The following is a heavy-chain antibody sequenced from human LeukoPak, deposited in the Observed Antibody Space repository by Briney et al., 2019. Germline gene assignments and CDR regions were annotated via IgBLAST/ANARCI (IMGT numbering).Heavy chain of an antibody. V-gene: IGHV3-7*01. J-gene: IGHJ4*02. CDR2: IKQDGSEK. CDR3: ARVFGGSGTN. Sequence: GGSLRLSCAASGFIFSSYWMSWVRQAPGKGLEWVANIKQDGSEKYYVDSVKGRFTISRDNAKNSLYLQMNSLRAEDTAVYYCARVFGGSGTNWGQGTLVTVSS. CDR1: GFIFSSYW. D-gene: IGHD2-15*01.